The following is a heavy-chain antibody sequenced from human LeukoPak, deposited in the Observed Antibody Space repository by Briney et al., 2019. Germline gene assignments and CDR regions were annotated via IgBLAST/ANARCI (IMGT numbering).Heavy chain of an antibody. V-gene: IGHV4-59*01. CDR3: ARGTRWLHQIFDY. J-gene: IGHJ4*02. CDR1: GGSISSYY. D-gene: IGHD5-24*01. Sequence: SETLSLTCSVSGGSISSYYWSWIRQPPGKGLEWIGYLYYSGSTNYNPSLKSRVTISVDTSKKQFSLKLSSVTAADTAVYYCARGTRWLHQIFDYWGQGTLVTVSS. CDR2: LYYSGST.